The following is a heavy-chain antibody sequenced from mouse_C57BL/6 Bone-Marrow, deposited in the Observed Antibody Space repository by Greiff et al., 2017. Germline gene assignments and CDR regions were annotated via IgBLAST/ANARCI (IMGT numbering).Heavy chain of an antibody. CDR3: TRSRQLRLWFAY. Sequence: EVQLQQSGTVLARPGASVKMSCKTSGYTFTSYWMHWVKQRPGQGLEWIGAIYPGNSDTSYNQKFKGKAKLTAVTSASTAYMELSSLTNEDSAVYYGTRSRQLRLWFAYWGQGTLVTVSA. CDR2: IYPGNSDT. CDR1: GYTFTSYW. V-gene: IGHV1-5*01. D-gene: IGHD3-2*02. J-gene: IGHJ3*01.